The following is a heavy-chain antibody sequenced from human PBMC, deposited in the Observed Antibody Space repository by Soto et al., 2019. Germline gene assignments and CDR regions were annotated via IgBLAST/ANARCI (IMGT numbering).Heavy chain of an antibody. V-gene: IGHV3-74*01. D-gene: IGHD3-10*01. J-gene: IGHJ4*02. CDR2: INSDGSST. CDR1: GFTFSSYW. CDR3: ARVPYYYGSGVLEVGHHLDD. Sequence: EVQLVESGGGLVQPGVSLRLSCAASGFTFSSYWMHWFRQAPGKGLVWVSRINSDGSSTSYADSVKGRFTISRDNAKNTLYLQMNSLRAEDTAVYYCARVPYYYGSGVLEVGHHLDDWGQGTLVNVSS.